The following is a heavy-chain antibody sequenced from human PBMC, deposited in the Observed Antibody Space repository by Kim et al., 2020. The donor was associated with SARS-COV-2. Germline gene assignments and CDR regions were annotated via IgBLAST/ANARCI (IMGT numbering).Heavy chain of an antibody. Sequence: SETLSLTCTVSGGSISSSSYYWGWIRQPPGKGLEWIGSIYYSGSTYYNPSLKSRVTISVDTSKNQFSLKLSSVTAADTAVYYCARSLVGATGGVFDYWGQGTLVTVSS. CDR3: ARSLVGATGGVFDY. J-gene: IGHJ4*02. V-gene: IGHV4-39*01. CDR1: GGSISSSSYY. D-gene: IGHD1-26*01. CDR2: IYYSGST.